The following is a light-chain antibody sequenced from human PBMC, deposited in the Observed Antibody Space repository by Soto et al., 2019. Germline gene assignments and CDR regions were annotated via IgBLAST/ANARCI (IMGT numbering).Light chain of an antibody. CDR2: DAS. CDR3: QQYYSYLIT. Sequence: IKMTQSPSSLAASVGERVTITCRASQNIHSFLNWYQQKPGKAPKLLIYDASSLESGVPSRVSGSGSGTEFTLTISSLQPDDFATYYCQQYYSYLITFGQGTRLEIK. CDR1: QNIHSF. V-gene: IGKV1-13*02. J-gene: IGKJ5*01.